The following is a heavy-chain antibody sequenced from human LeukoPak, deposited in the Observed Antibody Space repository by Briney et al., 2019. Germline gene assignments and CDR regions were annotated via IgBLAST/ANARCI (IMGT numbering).Heavy chain of an antibody. CDR3: AGWANDFDY. J-gene: IGHJ4*02. Sequence: PSETLSLTCAVSGYSISSGYYWGWIRQPPGKGLEWIGSIYHSGSTYYNPSLKSRVTISVDTSKNQFSLKLSSVTAADTAVYYCAGWANDFDYWGQGTLVTVSS. CDR2: IYHSGST. CDR1: GYSISSGYY. V-gene: IGHV4-38-2*01. D-gene: IGHD1-1*01.